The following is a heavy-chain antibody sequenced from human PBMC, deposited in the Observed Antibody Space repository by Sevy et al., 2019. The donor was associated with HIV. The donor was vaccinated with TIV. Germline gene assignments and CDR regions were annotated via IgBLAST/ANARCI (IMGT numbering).Heavy chain of an antibody. CDR3: ARRMMTPMYAFDV. Sequence: ASVKVSCKASGGTFGSSGIIWVRQAPGEGLEWMGGIIPIFGTTDYVQRFHGRVTITADESTSTVYMELRSLKSEDTADYFCARRMMTPMYAFDVWGQGTMVTVSS. V-gene: IGHV1-69*13. D-gene: IGHD2-21*02. CDR2: IIPIFGTT. J-gene: IGHJ3*01. CDR1: GGTFGSSG.